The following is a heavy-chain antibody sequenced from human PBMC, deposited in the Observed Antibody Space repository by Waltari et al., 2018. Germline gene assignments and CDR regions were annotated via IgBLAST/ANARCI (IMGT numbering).Heavy chain of an antibody. CDR1: GFTFSSYW. V-gene: IGHV3-7*01. CDR2: IKQDGSEK. D-gene: IGHD3-22*01. CDR3: ARVGDYYDSSGYYG. J-gene: IGHJ4*02. Sequence: EVQLVESGGGLVQPGGSLRLSCAASGFTFSSYWMSWVRQAPGKGLEWVANIKQDGSEKDYVDSVKGRFTISRDNAKNSLYLQMNSLRAEDTAVYYCARVGDYYDSSGYYGWGQGTLVTVSS.